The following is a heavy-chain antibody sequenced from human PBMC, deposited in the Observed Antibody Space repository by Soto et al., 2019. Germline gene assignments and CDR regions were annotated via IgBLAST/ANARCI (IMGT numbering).Heavy chain of an antibody. D-gene: IGHD6-13*01. V-gene: IGHV3-9*01. CDR2: ISWNSGSI. CDR1: GFTFDDYA. J-gene: IGHJ5*02. CDR3: TKDGIAAIGLTWFDP. Sequence: GGSLRLSCAASGFTFDDYAMHWVRQVPGKGLEWVSGISWNSGSIDYADSVKGRFTISRDNAKNSLYLQMNSLRAEDTALYYCTKDGIAAIGLTWFDPWGQGTLVTVSS.